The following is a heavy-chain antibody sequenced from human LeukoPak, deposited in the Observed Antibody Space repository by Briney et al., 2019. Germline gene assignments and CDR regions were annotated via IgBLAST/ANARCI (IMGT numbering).Heavy chain of an antibody. J-gene: IGHJ4*02. CDR3: ARAGYCSSTSCYGVDY. V-gene: IGHV3-23*01. CDR2: LSGSGTTT. CDR1: GFMFTDHD. D-gene: IGHD2-2*01. Sequence: GGSLRLSGAASGFMFTDHDLSWVRQAPGKGLEWVSSLSGSGTTTYYAESVRGRFTISRDNSKNTVYLQMNSLRAEDTAVYYCARAGYCSSTSCYGVDYWGQGTLVTVSS.